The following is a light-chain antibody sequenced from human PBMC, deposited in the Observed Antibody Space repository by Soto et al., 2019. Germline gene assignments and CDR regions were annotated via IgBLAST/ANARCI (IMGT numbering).Light chain of an antibody. Sequence: EIVMTQSPATLPVSPGEGATLDCRSSQSVSSDLAWYHQKPGQAPRLLIYGASTRATGIPARFSGSGSGTEFTLTINSLQSEDFAVYYCQQYNNWPRTFGQGTKVDIK. J-gene: IGKJ1*01. CDR3: QQYNNWPRT. V-gene: IGKV3-15*01. CDR1: QSVSSD. CDR2: GAS.